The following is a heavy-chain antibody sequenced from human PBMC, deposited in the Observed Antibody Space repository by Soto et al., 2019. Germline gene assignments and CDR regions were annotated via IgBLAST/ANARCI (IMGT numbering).Heavy chain of an antibody. Sequence: ASLKISCRTSGYTVTSYIFILSRQAPGKGLEWMGWISAYNGNTNYAQKLQGRVTMTTDTSTSTAYMELRSLRSDDTAVYYCASATHDFWGGSEGRYDLDYWGQGTLVTVSS. CDR3: ASATHDFWGGSEGRYDLDY. V-gene: IGHV1-18*01. CDR1: GYTVTSYI. J-gene: IGHJ4*02. CDR2: ISAYNGNT. D-gene: IGHD3-3*01.